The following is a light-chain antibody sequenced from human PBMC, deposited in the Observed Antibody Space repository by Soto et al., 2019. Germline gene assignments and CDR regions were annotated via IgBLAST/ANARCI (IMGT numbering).Light chain of an antibody. CDR1: QSISSGY. Sequence: EIVMTQSPATLSVSPGGRATLSCRASQSISSGYLAWYQQKRGQAPRLLIYGASSRATGIPGSFSGSGSGTDFTLTISRLDPEDFAVYYCQQYGSSPFTFGGGTKVDIK. V-gene: IGKV3-20*01. CDR2: GAS. CDR3: QQYGSSPFT. J-gene: IGKJ4*01.